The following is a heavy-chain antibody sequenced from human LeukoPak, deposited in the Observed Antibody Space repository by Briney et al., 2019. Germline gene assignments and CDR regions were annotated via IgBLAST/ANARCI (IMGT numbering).Heavy chain of an antibody. V-gene: IGHV1-2*02. CDR2: IYPNSGVT. J-gene: IGHJ3*02. Sequence: GASVKVSCKASGYSFTDYYIHWVRQAPGQGLEWMGWIYPNSGVTNYAQSFQGRVTVTRDTSISTAYMDLSSPTSDDTAVYFCVRDVRAGRNDAFDIWGQGTMVTVSS. CDR3: VRDVRAGRNDAFDI. CDR1: GYSFTDYY. D-gene: IGHD1-14*01.